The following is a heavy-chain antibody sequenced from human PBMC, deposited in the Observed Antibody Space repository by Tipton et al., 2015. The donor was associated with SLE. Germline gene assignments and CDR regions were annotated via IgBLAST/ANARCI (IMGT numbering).Heavy chain of an antibody. Sequence: TLSLTCTVSGGSISSYYWSWIRQPPGKGLGWIGYIYTSGSTYYNPSLQSRVTISVDTSMNQFSLKLTSVPAADTVVYYCARARRSSSWYVFDYWGQGTLVTVST. CDR3: ARARRSSSWYVFDY. D-gene: IGHD6-13*01. V-gene: IGHV4-4*08. CDR1: GGSISSYY. J-gene: IGHJ4*02. CDR2: IYTSGST.